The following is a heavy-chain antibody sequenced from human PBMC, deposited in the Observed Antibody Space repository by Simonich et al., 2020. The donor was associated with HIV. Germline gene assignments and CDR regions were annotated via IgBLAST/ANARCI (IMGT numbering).Heavy chain of an antibody. V-gene: IGHV4-34*01. Sequence: QVQLQQWGAGLLKPSETLSLTCAIYGGSFSGNYWSWIRQPPGKGREWIGEINHRESTNYTPSRKSRVTRSVDTSKNQFSLKLSSVTAADAAVYYCARVPRRGMIDYWGRGTLVTVSS. D-gene: IGHD3-10*01. CDR1: GGSFSGNY. CDR3: ARVPRRGMIDY. J-gene: IGHJ4*02. CDR2: INHREST.